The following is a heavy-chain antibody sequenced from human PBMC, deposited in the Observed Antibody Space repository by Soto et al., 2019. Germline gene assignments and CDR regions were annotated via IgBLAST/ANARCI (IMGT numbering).Heavy chain of an antibody. CDR2: ISGSGGST. CDR1: GFTFSSYA. J-gene: IGHJ4*02. Sequence: LSLTCAASGFTFSSYAMSWVRQAPGKGLEWVSAISGSGGSTYYADSVKGRFTISSDNSKNTLYLQMNSLRAEDTAVYYCAKDRLMVPRHFDYWGQGTLVTVSS. D-gene: IGHD3-10*01. V-gene: IGHV3-23*01. CDR3: AKDRLMVPRHFDY.